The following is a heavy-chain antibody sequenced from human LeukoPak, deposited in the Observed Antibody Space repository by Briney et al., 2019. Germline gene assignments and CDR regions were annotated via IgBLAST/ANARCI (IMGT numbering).Heavy chain of an antibody. CDR2: ISAYNGNT. CDR3: ARNNYYYGSGSHDY. D-gene: IGHD3-10*01. CDR1: GYTFTSYG. J-gene: IGHJ4*02. Sequence: ASVKVSCKASGYTFTSYGISWVRQAPGQGLEWMGWISAYNGNTNYAQKLQGRVTMTTDTSTSTAYMELRSLRSDDTAVYYCARNNYYYGSGSHDYWGQGTLVTVFS. V-gene: IGHV1-18*01.